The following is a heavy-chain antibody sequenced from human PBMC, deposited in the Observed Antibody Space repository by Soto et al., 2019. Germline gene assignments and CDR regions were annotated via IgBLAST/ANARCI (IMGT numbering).Heavy chain of an antibody. CDR3: ARDLPYYGSGSYYGLDV. D-gene: IGHD3-10*01. Sequence: QVQLQESGPGLVKPSGTLSLTCAVSGGSISSSNWWSWVRQPPGKGLEWIGEIYHSGSTNYNPSLKSRVTIPVDKSKNQFSLKLSSVTAADTAVYYCARDLPYYGSGSYYGLDVWGQGTTVTVSS. CDR2: IYHSGST. V-gene: IGHV4-4*02. J-gene: IGHJ6*02. CDR1: GGSISSSNW.